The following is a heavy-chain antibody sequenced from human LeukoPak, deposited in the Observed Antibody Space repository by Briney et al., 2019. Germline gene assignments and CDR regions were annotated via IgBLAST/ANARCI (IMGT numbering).Heavy chain of an antibody. J-gene: IGHJ4*02. CDR2: ISGSGGST. CDR3: AKALWGIAAAGDFDY. V-gene: IGHV3-23*01. CDR1: GFTFSSYA. D-gene: IGHD6-13*01. Sequence: PGGSLRLSCAASGFTFSSYAMSWVRQAPGKGLEGVSAISGSGGSTYYADSVKGRFTISRDNSKTTLYLQMNSLRAEDTAVYYCAKALWGIAAAGDFDYWGQGTLVTVSS.